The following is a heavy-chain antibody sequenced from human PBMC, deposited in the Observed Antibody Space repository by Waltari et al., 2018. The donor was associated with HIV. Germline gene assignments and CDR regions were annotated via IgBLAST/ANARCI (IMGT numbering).Heavy chain of an antibody. CDR3: ARGVHDFYYGMDV. V-gene: IGHV3-33*01. CDR1: GYPFSNYG. Sequence: QVPLVASGVGVVQPGRSLRLSCAVSGYPFSNYGMHWVRQAPGKGLEWVAVIWYDGSKKYYADSVKGRFTISRDNSKNTLYLQMNSLRDEDTAVYYCARGVHDFYYGMDVWGQGTSVTVSS. J-gene: IGHJ6*02. CDR2: IWYDGSKK.